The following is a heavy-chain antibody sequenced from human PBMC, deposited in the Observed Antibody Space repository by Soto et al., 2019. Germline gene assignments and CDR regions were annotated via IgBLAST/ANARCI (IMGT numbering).Heavy chain of an antibody. D-gene: IGHD6-6*01. CDR2: IYHSGST. J-gene: IGHJ4*02. CDR1: GGSISSSSYY. V-gene: IGHV4-39*01. CDR3: ARHGEYSSSSGYFDY. Sequence: QLQLQESGPGLVKPSETLSLTCTVSGGSISSSSYYWGWIRQPPGKGLEWIGSIYHSGSTYYNPSLKSRVTISVDTSKNQFSLKLSSVTAADTAVYYCARHGEYSSSSGYFDYWGQGTLVTVSS.